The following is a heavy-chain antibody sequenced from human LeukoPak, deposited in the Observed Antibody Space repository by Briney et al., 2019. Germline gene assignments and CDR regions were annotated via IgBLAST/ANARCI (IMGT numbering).Heavy chain of an antibody. J-gene: IGHJ4*02. V-gene: IGHV3-30*14. Sequence: GGSLRLSCAASGFTFSSYAMHWVRQAPGKGLEWVAVISYDGSNKYYADSVKGRFTISRDNSKNTVYLQMGSLRAEDMAVSYCAREGFYYGFDYWGQGTLVTVSS. CDR2: ISYDGSNK. CDR1: GFTFSSYA. CDR3: AREGFYYGFDY. D-gene: IGHD3-10*01.